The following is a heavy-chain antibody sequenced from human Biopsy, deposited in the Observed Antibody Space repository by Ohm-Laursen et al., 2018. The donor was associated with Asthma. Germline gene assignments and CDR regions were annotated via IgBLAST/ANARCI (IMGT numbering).Heavy chain of an antibody. CDR1: GGTFSNYV. CDR3: ARVLTTEEGDTWFDP. Sequence: ASVKVSCNASGGTFSNYVFSWVRQAPGQGLEWMGGIIPMFGTTKYTQKFQARVSITADEATSTVYMELSSLRSEDTAVYYCARVLTTEEGDTWFDPWGQGTLVTVSS. D-gene: IGHD4-11*01. V-gene: IGHV1-69*13. CDR2: IIPMFGTT. J-gene: IGHJ5*02.